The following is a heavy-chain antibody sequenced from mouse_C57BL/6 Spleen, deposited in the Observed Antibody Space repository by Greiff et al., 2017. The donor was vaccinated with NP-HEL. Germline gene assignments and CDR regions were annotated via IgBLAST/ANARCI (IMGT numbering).Heavy chain of an antibody. CDR2: ISSGGDYI. CDR3: TRDRAGRDYYAMDY. Sequence: EVKVVESGEGLVKPGGSLKLSCAASGFTFSSYAMSWVRQTPEKRLEWVAYISSGGDYIYYADTVKGRFTISRDNARNTLYLQMSSLKSEDTAMYYCTRDRAGRDYYAMDYWGQGTSVTVSS. V-gene: IGHV5-9-1*02. CDR1: GFTFSSYA. D-gene: IGHD3-1*01. J-gene: IGHJ4*01.